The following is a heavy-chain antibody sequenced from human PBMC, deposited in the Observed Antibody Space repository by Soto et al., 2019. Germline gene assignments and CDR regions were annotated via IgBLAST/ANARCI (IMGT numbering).Heavy chain of an antibody. D-gene: IGHD6-19*01. V-gene: IGHV1-69*12. CDR3: AEDSSGWYLY. Sequence: QVQLVQSGAEVKKPGSSVKVSCKASGGTFSSYALSWVRQAPGQGLEWMGGIIPIFGTANYAQKFQGRVRITADDSTSTAYMERSSLRSEDTAVYYGAEDSSGWYLYWGQGTLVTVSS. J-gene: IGHJ4*02. CDR1: GGTFSSYA. CDR2: IIPIFGTA.